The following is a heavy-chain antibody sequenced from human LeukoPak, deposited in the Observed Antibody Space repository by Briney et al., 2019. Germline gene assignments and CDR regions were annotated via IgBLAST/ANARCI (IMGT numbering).Heavy chain of an antibody. CDR1: GFTFSDYY. J-gene: IGHJ5*02. CDR2: ISSSGSTI. V-gene: IGHV3-11*01. CDR3: ASRYGSGSYQFDP. D-gene: IGHD3-10*01. Sequence: GGSLRLSCAASGFTFSDYYMSWIRQAPGKGLEWVSYISSSGSTIYYADSVKGRFTISRDNAKNSLYLRMNSLRAEDTAVYYCASRYGSGSYQFDPWGQGTLVTVSS.